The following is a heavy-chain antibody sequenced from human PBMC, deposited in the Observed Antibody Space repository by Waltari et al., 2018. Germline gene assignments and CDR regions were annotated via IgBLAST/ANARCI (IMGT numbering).Heavy chain of an antibody. Sequence: QVQLVESGGGVVQPGRSLRLSCAASGFTFSSYGMHWVRPAPGKGLAWVAVIWYDGSNKYYADAVKGRFTISRDNSKNTLYLQMNSLRAEDTAVYYCAKDRFIYGDHLDYWGQGTLVTVSS. D-gene: IGHD4-17*01. CDR2: IWYDGSNK. CDR3: AKDRFIYGDHLDY. CDR1: GFTFSSYG. V-gene: IGHV3-33*06. J-gene: IGHJ4*02.